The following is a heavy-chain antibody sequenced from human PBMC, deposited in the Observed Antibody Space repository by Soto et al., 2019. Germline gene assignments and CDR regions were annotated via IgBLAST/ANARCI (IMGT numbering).Heavy chain of an antibody. CDR1: GYTLTELS. Sequence: GASVKVSCKVSGYTLTELSMHWVRQAPGKGLEWMGGFDPEDGETIYAQKFQGRVTMTEDTSTDTAYMELSSLRSEDTAVYYCATLWFGELLYSYNWFDPWGQGTLVTVSS. D-gene: IGHD3-10*01. CDR2: FDPEDGET. J-gene: IGHJ5*02. CDR3: ATLWFGELLYSYNWFDP. V-gene: IGHV1-24*01.